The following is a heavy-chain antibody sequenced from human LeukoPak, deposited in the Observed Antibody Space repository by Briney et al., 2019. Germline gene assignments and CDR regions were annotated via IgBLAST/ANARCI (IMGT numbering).Heavy chain of an antibody. V-gene: IGHV3-33*01. J-gene: IGHJ4*02. CDR2: IWYDGRNK. CDR1: GFTFRSYG. CDR3: TRAGQGSVLDY. Sequence: GGSLRLSCAASGFTFRSYGFHWVRQAPGKGLEWVAVIWYDGRNKYYADSVKGRLTFSRDNSKNTVYLEMNSLRAEDTAVYYCTRAGQGSVLDYWGQGTLVTVSS. D-gene: IGHD2-15*01.